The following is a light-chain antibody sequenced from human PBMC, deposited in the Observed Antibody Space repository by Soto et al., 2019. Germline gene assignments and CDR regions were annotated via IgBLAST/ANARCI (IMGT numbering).Light chain of an antibody. CDR2: GAS. V-gene: IGKV3-20*01. CDR1: QSVSSSY. J-gene: IGKJ3*01. Sequence: EIVLTQSPGTLSLSPGERATLSCRASQSVSSSYLAWYQQKPGQAPRLLIYGASSRATGIPDRFSGSGSGTDFAITISKLATEDVAVYYCQQYGSSPRTFGPATKGDIK. CDR3: QQYGSSPRT.